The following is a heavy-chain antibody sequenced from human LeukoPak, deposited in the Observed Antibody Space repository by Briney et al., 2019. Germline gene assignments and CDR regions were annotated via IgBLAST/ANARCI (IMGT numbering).Heavy chain of an antibody. CDR3: AGGGYSGYAH. CDR1: GGSFSGYY. Sequence: PSETLSLTCAVYGGSFSGYYWSWIRQPPGKGLEWIGEINHSGSTNYNPSIKSRVTISVDTSKNQFSLKLSSVTDAGTAVYYCAGGGYSGYAHWGQGTLVTVSS. CDR2: INHSGST. J-gene: IGHJ4*02. V-gene: IGHV4-34*01. D-gene: IGHD5-12*01.